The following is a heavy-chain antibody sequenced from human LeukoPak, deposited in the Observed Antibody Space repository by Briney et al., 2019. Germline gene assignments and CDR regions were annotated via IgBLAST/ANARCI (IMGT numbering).Heavy chain of an antibody. Sequence: GRSLRLSCAASGFTFSSYGMHWVRQAPGKGLEWVALISYDGISKNYADSVKGRFTISRDNSKNTLYLQMNSLRAEDPAVYYCAKDSGGDYYDSLEYFQNWGQGTLVTVSS. CDR3: AKDSGGDYYDSLEYFQN. J-gene: IGHJ1*01. CDR1: GFTFSSYG. V-gene: IGHV3-30*18. CDR2: ISYDGISK. D-gene: IGHD3-22*01.